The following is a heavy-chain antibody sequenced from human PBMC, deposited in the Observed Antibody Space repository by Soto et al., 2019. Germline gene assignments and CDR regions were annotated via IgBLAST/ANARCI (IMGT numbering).Heavy chain of an antibody. J-gene: IGHJ4*02. CDR3: ARDRVYYYDSSGYYNFEY. Sequence: QVQLVESGGGVVQPGRSLRLSCAASGFTFNNYAMHWVRQAPGKGLEWVAVISDDGNNQYYADSVKGRFAISRDNSKNTLYLQMNSLRDEDTAVYYCARDRVYYYDSSGYYNFEYWGQGSLVTVSS. CDR2: ISDDGNNQ. D-gene: IGHD3-22*01. V-gene: IGHV3-30*09. CDR1: GFTFNNYA.